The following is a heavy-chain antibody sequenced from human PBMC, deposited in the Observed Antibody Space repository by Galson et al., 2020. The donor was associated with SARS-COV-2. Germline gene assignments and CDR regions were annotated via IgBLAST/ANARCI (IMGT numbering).Heavy chain of an antibody. V-gene: IGHV4-31*11. Sequence: SETLSLTCAVSGGSISSGGYYWSWIRQHPGKGLEWIGYIYYSGSTYYNPSLKSRVTISVDTSKNQFSLKLSSVTVADTAVYYCATTPLVDSYYFNDWCQGTLLTVSS. J-gene: IGHJ4*02. CDR1: GGSISSGGYY. CDR3: ATTPLVDSYYFND. D-gene: IGHD1-26*01. CDR2: IYYSGST.